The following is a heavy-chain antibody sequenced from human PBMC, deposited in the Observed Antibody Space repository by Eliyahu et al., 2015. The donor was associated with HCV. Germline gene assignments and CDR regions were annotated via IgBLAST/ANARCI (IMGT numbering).Heavy chain of an antibody. CDR3: ARGDMYSSGWGFDY. V-gene: IGHV6-1*01. Sequence: QVQLQQSGPGLVKPSQTXSXTCAISGDSVXSNSAAWNWIXQSPSRGLEWLGRTYYRSKWYNDYAVSVKSRITINPDTSKNQFSLQLNSVTPEDTAVYYCARGDMYSSGWGFDYWGQGTLVTVSS. CDR2: TYYRSKWYN. D-gene: IGHD6-19*01. CDR1: GDSVXSNSAA. J-gene: IGHJ4*02.